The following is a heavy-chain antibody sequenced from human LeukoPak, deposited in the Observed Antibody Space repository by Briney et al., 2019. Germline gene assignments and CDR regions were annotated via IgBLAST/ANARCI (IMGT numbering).Heavy chain of an antibody. CDR2: IYYSGST. Sequence: SETLPLTCTVSGGSISSYYWSWIRQPPGKGLEWIGYIYYSGSTNYNPSLKSRVTISVDTSKNQFSLKLSSVTAADTAVYYCARVSGFWSGYPNWFDPWGQGTLVTVSS. V-gene: IGHV4-59*01. CDR1: GGSISSYY. J-gene: IGHJ5*02. CDR3: ARVSGFWSGYPNWFDP. D-gene: IGHD3-3*01.